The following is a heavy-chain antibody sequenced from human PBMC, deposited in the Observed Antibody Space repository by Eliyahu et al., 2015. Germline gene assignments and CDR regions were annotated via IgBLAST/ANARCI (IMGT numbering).Heavy chain of an antibody. D-gene: IGHD2-15*01. Sequence: QVQLVQSGAEVKKPGASVKVSCKASGYTFTGYYMHWVRQAPGQGLEWMGWINPNSGGTNYAQKFQGRVTMTRDTSISTAYMELSRLRSDDTAVYYCARDDCSGGSCYSIDYWGQGTLVTVSS. V-gene: IGHV1-2*02. J-gene: IGHJ4*02. CDR2: INPNSGGT. CDR1: GYTFTGYY. CDR3: ARDDCSGGSCYSIDY.